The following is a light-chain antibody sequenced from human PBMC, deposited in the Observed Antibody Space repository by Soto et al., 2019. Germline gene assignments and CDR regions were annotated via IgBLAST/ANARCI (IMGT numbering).Light chain of an antibody. Sequence: EVVMTQSPATLSVSPGERATLSCRASQSVDSNLAWYQQKPSQTPRLLIYGASTRATGITARFSGGGSGTGSTLTISSLQSEDFADYYCQQYNGWPTFGGGTKVEIK. V-gene: IGKV3-15*01. CDR2: GAS. J-gene: IGKJ4*01. CDR1: QSVDSN. CDR3: QQYNGWPT.